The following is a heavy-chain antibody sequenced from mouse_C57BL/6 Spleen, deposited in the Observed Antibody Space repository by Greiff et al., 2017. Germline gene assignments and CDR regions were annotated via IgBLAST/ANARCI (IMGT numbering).Heavy chain of an antibody. J-gene: IGHJ1*03. V-gene: IGHV4-1*01. D-gene: IGHD3-3*01. CDR1: RVDFSRYW. CDR3: ARQGPDWYFDV. Sequence: EASRVDFSRYWMSWVRRAPGKGLEWIGEINPDSSTINYAPSLKDKFIISRDNAKNTLYLQMSKVRSEDTALYYCARQGPDWYFDVWGTGTTVTVSS. CDR2: INPDSSTI.